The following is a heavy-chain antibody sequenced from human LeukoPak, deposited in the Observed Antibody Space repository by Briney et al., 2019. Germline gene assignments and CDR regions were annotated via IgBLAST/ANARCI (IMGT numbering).Heavy chain of an antibody. CDR1: GGSISSSSYY. Sequence: SETLSLTCTVSGGSISSSSYYWGWIRQPPGKGLEWIGSIYYSGSTYYNPSLKSRVTISVDTSKNQFSLKLSSVTAADTAVYYCARGAVAVLYLQYWGQGTLVTVSS. J-gene: IGHJ4*02. V-gene: IGHV4-39*07. D-gene: IGHD6-19*01. CDR2: IYYSGST. CDR3: ARGAVAVLYLQY.